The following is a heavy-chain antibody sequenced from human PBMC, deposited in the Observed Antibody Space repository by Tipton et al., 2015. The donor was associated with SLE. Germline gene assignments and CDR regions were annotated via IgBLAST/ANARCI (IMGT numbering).Heavy chain of an antibody. D-gene: IGHD1-26*01. Sequence: QSGAEVKKPGASVKVSCKASGYTFTIYGISWVRQAPGQGLEWMGWISASDGNTNYAQKLQGRVTMTTDTSTSTAYMELRSLRSDDTAVYYCARDRNSGSRDAFDIWGQGTMVTVSS. CDR3: ARDRNSGSRDAFDI. CDR2: ISASDGNT. V-gene: IGHV1-18*01. J-gene: IGHJ3*02. CDR1: GYTFTIYG.